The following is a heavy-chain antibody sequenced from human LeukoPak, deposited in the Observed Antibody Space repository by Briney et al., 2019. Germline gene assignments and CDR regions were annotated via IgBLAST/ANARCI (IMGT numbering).Heavy chain of an antibody. CDR1: GGSISSGGYY. D-gene: IGHD3-3*01. Sequence: PSETLSLTCTVSGGSISSGGYYWSWIRQHPGKGLEWIGYIYYSGSTYYNPSLKSRVTISVDTSKNQFSLKLSSVTAADTAVYYCARGNYDFWSGTTNYYFDSWGQGTLVTVSS. J-gene: IGHJ4*02. CDR3: ARGNYDFWSGTTNYYFDS. CDR2: IYYSGST. V-gene: IGHV4-31*03.